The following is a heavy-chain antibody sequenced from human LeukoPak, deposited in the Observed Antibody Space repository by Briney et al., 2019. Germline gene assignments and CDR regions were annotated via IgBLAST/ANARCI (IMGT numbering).Heavy chain of an antibody. CDR1: GYTFTSYG. CDR3: ARDRRLFVVVPAADYYFDY. J-gene: IGHJ4*02. D-gene: IGHD2-2*01. Sequence: ASVKVSCKASGYTFTSYGISWVRQAPGQGLEWMGWISAYNGNTNYAQKLQGRVTMTTDTSTSTAYMELRSLRSDDTAVYYCARDRRLFVVVPAADYYFDYWGQGTLATVSS. CDR2: ISAYNGNT. V-gene: IGHV1-18*01.